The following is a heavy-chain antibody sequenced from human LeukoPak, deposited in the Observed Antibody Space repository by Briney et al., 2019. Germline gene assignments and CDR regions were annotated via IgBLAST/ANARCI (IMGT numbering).Heavy chain of an antibody. Sequence: PSETLSLTCAVSGYSISSGYYWGWIRQPPGKGLEWFGSIYHSGSTYYNPSLKSRVTISVDTSKNQFSLKLSSVTAADTAVYYCATVTPSGGDKAVDYWGQGTLVTVSS. D-gene: IGHD2-21*01. CDR1: GYSISSGYY. V-gene: IGHV4-38-2*01. J-gene: IGHJ4*02. CDR2: IYHSGST. CDR3: ATVTPSGGDKAVDY.